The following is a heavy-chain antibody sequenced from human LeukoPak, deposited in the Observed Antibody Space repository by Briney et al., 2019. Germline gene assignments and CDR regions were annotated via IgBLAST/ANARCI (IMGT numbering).Heavy chain of an antibody. D-gene: IGHD3-16*01. CDR3: ARGAHYDYVWGSSAKDY. CDR1: GFTFSSYW. CDR2: MKQDGSEK. V-gene: IGHV3-7*04. J-gene: IGHJ4*02. Sequence: GGSLRLSCAASGFTFSSYWMSWVGQAPGKGLEWVANMKQDGSEKYYVDSVKGRFTISRDNAKNSLYLQMNSLRAEDTAVYYCARGAHYDYVWGSSAKDYWGQGTLVTVSS.